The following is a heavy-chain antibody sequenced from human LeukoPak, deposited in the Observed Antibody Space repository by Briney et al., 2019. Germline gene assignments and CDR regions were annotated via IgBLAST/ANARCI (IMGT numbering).Heavy chain of an antibody. D-gene: IGHD3-10*01. V-gene: IGHV3-30-3*01. CDR1: GFTFSSYA. CDR2: ISYDGSNK. CDR3: ARDVYITMVRGVLPFDYYYGMDV. J-gene: IGHJ6*02. Sequence: GGSLRLSCAASGFTFSSYAMHWVRQAPGKGREWVAVISYDGSNKYYADSVKGRFTISRDNSKNTLYLQMNSLRAEHTAVYYCARDVYITMVRGVLPFDYYYGMDVWGQGTTVTVSS.